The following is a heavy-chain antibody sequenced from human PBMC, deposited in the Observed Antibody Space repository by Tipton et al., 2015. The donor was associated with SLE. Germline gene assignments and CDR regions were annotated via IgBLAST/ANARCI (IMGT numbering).Heavy chain of an antibody. Sequence: TLSLTCAVSGGSISSGSYYWSWIRQPAGKGLEWIGEINHSGSTNYNPSLKSRVTISVDTSKNQFSLKLSSVTAADTAVYYCAGGNYLGMFDYWGQGTLVTVSS. CDR3: AGGNYLGMFDY. V-gene: IGHV4-61*09. D-gene: IGHD7-27*01. J-gene: IGHJ4*02. CDR2: INHSGST. CDR1: GGSISSGSYY.